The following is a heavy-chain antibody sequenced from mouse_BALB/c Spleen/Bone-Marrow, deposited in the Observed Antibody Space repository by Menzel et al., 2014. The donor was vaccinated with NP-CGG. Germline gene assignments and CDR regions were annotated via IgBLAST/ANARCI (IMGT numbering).Heavy chain of an antibody. J-gene: IGHJ4*01. V-gene: IGHV14-3*02. Sequence: EVKLMESGAELVKPGASVKLSCTASGFNIKDTYMHWVMQRPEQGLEWIGRIDPANGNTEYDPKFQGKATITADTSSNTAYLQLSSLTSEDTAVYYCARYRYYGSSYAMDYWGQGTSVTVSS. CDR2: IDPANGNT. CDR3: ARYRYYGSSYAMDY. D-gene: IGHD1-1*01. CDR1: GFNIKDTY.